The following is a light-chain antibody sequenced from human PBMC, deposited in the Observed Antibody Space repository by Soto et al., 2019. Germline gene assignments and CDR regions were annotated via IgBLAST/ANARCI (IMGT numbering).Light chain of an antibody. CDR2: HAS. V-gene: IGKV1-5*01. Sequence: IELTESPSSLSASLGYRFTSTCLTNQSISFCLNWYQEKPGKAPKLLIYHASSLQSGVPLRFSGSGSGTDFTLTISSLQPDDFATYYCQQYNLYPETFGQGTKVDIK. J-gene: IGKJ1*01. CDR3: QQYNLYPET. CDR1: QSISFC.